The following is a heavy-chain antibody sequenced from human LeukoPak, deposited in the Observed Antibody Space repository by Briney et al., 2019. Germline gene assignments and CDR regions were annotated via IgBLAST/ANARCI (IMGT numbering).Heavy chain of an antibody. V-gene: IGHV1-2*06. CDR1: GYTFTVYY. CDR2: INPNSGGT. Sequence: ASVTVSCKASGYTFTVYYMHWVRQAPGQGLEWMGRINPNSGGTNYAQKFQGRVTMTTDTSTSTAYMELRSLRSDDTAVYYCARDVWSDHVGWFDPWGQGTLVTVSS. D-gene: IGHD2-8*01. J-gene: IGHJ5*02. CDR3: ARDVWSDHVGWFDP.